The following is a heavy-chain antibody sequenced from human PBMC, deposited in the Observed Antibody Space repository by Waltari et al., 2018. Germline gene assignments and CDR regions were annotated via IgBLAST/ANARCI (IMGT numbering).Heavy chain of an antibody. V-gene: IGHV1-2*02. Sequence: QVQLVQSGAEVKRPGASVTVSCKPSGYTFTAYFIHWVRQAPQGLEWMGGIDPNSGVTNYEQKFQGRVTMTRDTSISTTYMDLSNLGSDDTAVYYCARGPSTGAFDYWGQGTLVTVSS. J-gene: IGHJ4*02. CDR2: IDPNSGVT. CDR3: ARGPSTGAFDY. CDR1: GYTFTAYF.